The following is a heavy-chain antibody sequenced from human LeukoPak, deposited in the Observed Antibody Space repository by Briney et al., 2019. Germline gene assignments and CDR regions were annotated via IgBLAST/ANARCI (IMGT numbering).Heavy chain of an antibody. CDR2: IYSGGST. Sequence: GGSLRLSCAASGFTVRSNYMNWVRQAPGKGLEWVSVIYSGGSTYYADSVKGRFTISRDTSKNTVYLQMNSLRAEDTAVYYCAKGAAGEALDIWGQGTMVTVSS. CDR3: AKGAAGEALDI. CDR1: GFTVRSNY. V-gene: IGHV3-66*01. D-gene: IGHD6-13*01. J-gene: IGHJ3*02.